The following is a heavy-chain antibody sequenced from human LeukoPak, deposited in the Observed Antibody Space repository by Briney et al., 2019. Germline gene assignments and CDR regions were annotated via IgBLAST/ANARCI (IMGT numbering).Heavy chain of an antibody. CDR3: ARACSSTSCFNWIDP. D-gene: IGHD2-2*01. J-gene: IGHJ5*02. Sequence: SETLSLTCAVYGGSFSGYYWSWIPQPPGKGLEWIGEINHSGSTNYNPSLKSRVTISVDTSKNQFSLKLSSVTAADTAVYYCARACSSTSCFNWIDPWGQGTLVTVSS. V-gene: IGHV4-34*01. CDR1: GGSFSGYY. CDR2: INHSGST.